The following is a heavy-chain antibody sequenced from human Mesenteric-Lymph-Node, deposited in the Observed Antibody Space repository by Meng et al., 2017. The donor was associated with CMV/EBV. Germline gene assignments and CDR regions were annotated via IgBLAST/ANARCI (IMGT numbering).Heavy chain of an antibody. Sequence: CSVSGGSISSGGYYWSWIRQHPGKGLEWIGYIYYSGSTYYNPSLKSRVTISVDTSKNQFSLKLSSVTAADTAVYYCARGAQLRYFDHWGQGTLVTVSS. V-gene: IGHV4-31*03. J-gene: IGHJ4*02. D-gene: IGHD3-9*01. CDR2: IYYSGST. CDR3: ARGAQLRYFDH. CDR1: GGSISSGGYY.